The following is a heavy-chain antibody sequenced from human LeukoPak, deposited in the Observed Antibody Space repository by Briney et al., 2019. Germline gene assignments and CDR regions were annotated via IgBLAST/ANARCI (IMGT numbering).Heavy chain of an antibody. CDR3: ARHGTAADGDYSAFDI. V-gene: IGHV4-59*05. J-gene: IGHJ3*02. Sequence: SETLSLTCTVSGGSISSYYWSWIRQPAGKGLEWIGSIYQSGTTYYSLALQSQLTLFIDTSSNHFSLKMTSVTAADTGVYYCARHGTAADGDYSAFDIWGQGTMVTVSP. D-gene: IGHD4-17*01. CDR2: IYQSGTT. CDR1: GGSISSYY.